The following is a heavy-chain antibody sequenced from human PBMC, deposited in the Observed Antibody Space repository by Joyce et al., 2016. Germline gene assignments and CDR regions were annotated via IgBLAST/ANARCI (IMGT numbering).Heavy chain of an antibody. J-gene: IGHJ4*02. Sequence: QVQLVQSGAEVKKPGASVKVSCKASGYTFTSDGFNWVRQAPGQGLEWMRWISAYNGHTNYAQQFQGRVTMTTDTSTSTAYMDMRSLRSDDTAVYYCARDPDTYTYYYDTSGYYSFDSWGQGTLVTVSS. CDR3: ARDPDTYTYYYDTSGYYSFDS. CDR1: GYTFTSDG. D-gene: IGHD3-22*01. V-gene: IGHV1-18*01. CDR2: ISAYNGHT.